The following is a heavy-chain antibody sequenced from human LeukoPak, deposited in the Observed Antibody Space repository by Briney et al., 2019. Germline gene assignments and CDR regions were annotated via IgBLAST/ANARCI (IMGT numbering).Heavy chain of an antibody. CDR1: GGSISSGDYY. V-gene: IGHV4-30-4*01. CDR2: IYYSGST. CDR3: ARDSSSFTPALGFKASSSSGMTV. J-gene: IGHJ6*02. D-gene: IGHD3-10*01. Sequence: PSQTLSLTCTVSGGSISSGDYYWSWIRQPPGKGLEWIGYIYYSGSTYYNPSLKSRVTISVDTSKIQFSLKLSSVTAADTAVYYCARDSSSFTPALGFKASSSSGMTVWGQGTTVTAS.